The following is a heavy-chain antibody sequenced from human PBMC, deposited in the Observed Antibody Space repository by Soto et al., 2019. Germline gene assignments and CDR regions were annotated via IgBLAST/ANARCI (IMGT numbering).Heavy chain of an antibody. V-gene: IGHV4-34*01. CDR2: INHSGST. CDR3: ARGGDP. Sequence: SETLSLTCAVYGGSFSGYYWSWIRQPPGKGLEWIGEINHSGSTNYNPSLKSRVTISVDTSKNQFSLKLSSVTAADTDVYYCARGGDPWGQGTLVTVSS. CDR1: GGSFSGYY. J-gene: IGHJ5*02.